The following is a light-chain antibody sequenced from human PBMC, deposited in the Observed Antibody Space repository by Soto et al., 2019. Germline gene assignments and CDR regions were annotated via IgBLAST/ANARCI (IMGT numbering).Light chain of an antibody. CDR3: NSLRVNHLYV. CDR1: SSDVGRYNT. Sequence: QSVLTQPASVSRSPGQTITISCTGTSSDVGRYNTVSWYQHHPGKAPKLIIYEVTHRPAGISDRFSASKSGNTASLTISGLQAEDEADYYCNSLRVNHLYVFGSGTKLTVL. V-gene: IGLV2-14*01. J-gene: IGLJ1*01. CDR2: EVT.